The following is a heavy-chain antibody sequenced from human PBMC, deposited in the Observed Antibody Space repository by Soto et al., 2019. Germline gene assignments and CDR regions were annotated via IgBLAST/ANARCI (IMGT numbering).Heavy chain of an antibody. J-gene: IGHJ6*02. CDR2: IHYSGST. D-gene: IGHD2-21*02. Sequence: PSETLSFTCTVSGGSSSSGDYYWSWIRQPPGKGLEWIGYIHYSGSTYYNPSLKSRVTISVDTSKNQFSLKLSSVTAAGTAVYYCARVKVTYYSYYYVMDVWGQGTTVTVSS. V-gene: IGHV4-30-4*01. CDR3: ARVKVTYYSYYYVMDV. CDR1: GGSSSSGDYY.